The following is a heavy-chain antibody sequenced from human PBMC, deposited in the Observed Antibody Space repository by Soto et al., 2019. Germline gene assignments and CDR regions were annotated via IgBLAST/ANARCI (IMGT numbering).Heavy chain of an antibody. V-gene: IGHV3-64*04. D-gene: IGHD6-19*01. J-gene: IGHJ1*01. CDR3: ARDRSADRFVQYFQH. CDR2: ISDTGGSK. Sequence: PGGSLRLSCSASGFTFNKYAMHWVRQAPGTGLEYVSSISDTGGSKSHADSVKGRFTISRDNAQNSLYLQMNSLTSEDTAVYYCARDRSADRFVQYFQHWGPGTLVTVSS. CDR1: GFTFNKYA.